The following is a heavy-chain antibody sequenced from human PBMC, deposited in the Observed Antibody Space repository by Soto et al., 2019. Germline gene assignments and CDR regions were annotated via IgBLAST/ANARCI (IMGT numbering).Heavy chain of an antibody. CDR1: GGSSSDYY. V-gene: IGHV4-34*01. CDR3: AAVPTDHYCSGCSCYGY. J-gene: IGHJ4*01. D-gene: IGHD2-15*01. CDR2: INHSGST. Sequence: QVQLQQWGAGLLKPSETLSLICAVYGGSSSDYYWSWIRQPPGKGLEWIGEINHSGSTNYNPSLKSRVTISVDTSKKQFSLKLTSVTAADTAVYYCAAVPTDHYCSGCSCYGYWGHGTLVTVSS.